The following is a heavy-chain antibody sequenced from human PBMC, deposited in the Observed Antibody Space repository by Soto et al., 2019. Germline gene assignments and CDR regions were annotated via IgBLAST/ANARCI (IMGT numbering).Heavy chain of an antibody. D-gene: IGHD6-13*01. CDR3: AHRGGAAVGLYYFDY. J-gene: IGHJ4*02. CDR1: GFSLSTTGVG. CDR2: IYWHDDK. Sequence: SGPTLVNPTQTLTLTCTFSGFSLSTTGVGVSWIRQPPGKALEWLALIYWHDDKRYSPSLKSRLTITKDTSKNQVVLTMTNMDPVDTATYYCAHRGGAAVGLYYFDYWGQGXLVTAYS. V-gene: IGHV2-5*01.